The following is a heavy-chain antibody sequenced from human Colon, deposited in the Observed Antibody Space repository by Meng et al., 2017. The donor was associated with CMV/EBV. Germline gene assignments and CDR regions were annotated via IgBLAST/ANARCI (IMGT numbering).Heavy chain of an antibody. CDR1: GDSIKNYY. CDR2: IHYSGGT. Sequence: VQLQASGPRLVKPSETLSLTCTVSGDSIKNYYWTWLRQPAGKGLEWLGRIHYSGGTDDNPSLKSRVTLSIDTSKNQLSLKIYSVTAADTAVYYCARAGARGVPVDLWGQGTLVTVSS. D-gene: IGHD3-10*01. J-gene: IGHJ4*02. V-gene: IGHV4-4*07. CDR3: ARAGARGVPVDL.